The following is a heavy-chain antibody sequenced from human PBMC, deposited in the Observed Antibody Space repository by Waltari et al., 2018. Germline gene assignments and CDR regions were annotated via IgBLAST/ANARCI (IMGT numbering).Heavy chain of an antibody. V-gene: IGHV5-51*03. J-gene: IGHJ4*02. D-gene: IGHD1-26*01. Sequence: EVQLVQSGAEVNKPGESLKISCKVSGYSVPSSLIGWVPPRPGKGLETMSIIYPGGSDTRYSPSFQGQVTISADKSISTAYLQWSSLKASDTAMYYCASASIVGAIATFDYWGQGTLVTVSS. CDR2: IYPGGSDT. CDR1: GYSVPSSL. CDR3: ASASIVGAIATFDY.